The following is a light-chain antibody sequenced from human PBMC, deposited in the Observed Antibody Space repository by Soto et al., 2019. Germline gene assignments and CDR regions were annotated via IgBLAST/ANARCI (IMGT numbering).Light chain of an antibody. CDR1: QSISSY. J-gene: IGKJ2*02. CDR3: QQNYDLPRT. Sequence: DIQMTQSPSSLSASVGDRVTLTCRASQSISSYLNWYQQKPGKAPKVLIYAASTVQSGVPARFSGSGSGTDLIPLIISLQPEDFATYYCQQNYDLPRTFGQGTKLEI. V-gene: IGKV1-39*01. CDR2: AAS.